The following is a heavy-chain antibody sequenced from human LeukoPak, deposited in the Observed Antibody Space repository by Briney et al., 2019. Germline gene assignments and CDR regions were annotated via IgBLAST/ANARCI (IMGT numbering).Heavy chain of an antibody. CDR2: ISGSSGTI. V-gene: IGHV3-23*01. J-gene: IGHJ4*02. Sequence: GGSLRLSCVVSGFTFTNYAMGWVRQASGKGLEWLSFISGSSGTIYYADSVEGRFTVSRDNYRNTLYLQMNSLRADDTALYYCAREVVTAATFDYWGQGTLVAVAS. CDR1: GFTFTNYA. CDR3: AREVVTAATFDY. D-gene: IGHD2-21*02.